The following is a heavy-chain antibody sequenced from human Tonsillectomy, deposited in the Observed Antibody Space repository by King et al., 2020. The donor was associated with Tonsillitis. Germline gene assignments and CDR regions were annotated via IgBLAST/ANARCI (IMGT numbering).Heavy chain of an antibody. CDR1: GFTFDDYA. J-gene: IGHJ4*02. V-gene: IGHV3-43*02. CDR3: AKNMYSDSSEELDY. CDR2: ISGDGGRT. Sequence: VQLVESGGGVVHPGGSLRLSCAASGFTFDDYAIHWVRQAPGKGLEWVSLISGDGGRTHYADSVKGRFTISRDNSKNSLYLEMNSLRTEDTALYYCAKNMYSDSSEELDYWGQGTLVTVSS. D-gene: IGHD3-22*01.